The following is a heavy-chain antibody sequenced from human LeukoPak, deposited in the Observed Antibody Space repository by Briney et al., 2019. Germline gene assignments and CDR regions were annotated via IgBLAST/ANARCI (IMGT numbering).Heavy chain of an antibody. CDR3: ARLLPATALGDAFDI. Sequence: SETLSLTCSVSGYSISSGYYWGWIRQPPGKGLEWIGSVFHSGITYYKPSLKSRVTILVDTSKNQFSLKLSSVTAADTAVYYCARLLPATALGDAFDIWGQGTMVTVSS. CDR1: GYSISSGYY. J-gene: IGHJ3*02. D-gene: IGHD2-2*01. V-gene: IGHV4-38-2*02. CDR2: VFHSGIT.